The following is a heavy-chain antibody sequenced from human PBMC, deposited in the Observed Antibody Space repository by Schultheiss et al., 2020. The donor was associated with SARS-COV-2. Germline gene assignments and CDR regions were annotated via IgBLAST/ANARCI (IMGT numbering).Heavy chain of an antibody. CDR1: GGSISSGGYY. V-gene: IGHV4-61*08. CDR3: ARGGDDFWSGYFAYYMDV. Sequence: SETLSLTCTVSGGSISSGGYYWSWIRQHPGKGLEWIGYIYYSGNTNYNPSLKSRVTISVDTSKNQFSLKLSSVTAADTAVYYCARGGDDFWSGYFAYYMDVWGKGTTVTVSS. J-gene: IGHJ6*03. CDR2: IYYSGNT. D-gene: IGHD3-3*01.